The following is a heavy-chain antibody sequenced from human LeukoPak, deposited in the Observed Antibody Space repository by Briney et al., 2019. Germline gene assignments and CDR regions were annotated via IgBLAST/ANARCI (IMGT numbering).Heavy chain of an antibody. CDR1: GDSISSSY. Sequence: PSETLSLTCTVSGDSISSSYWSWIRQPPGKGLEWIGFIYYSGTTNYNPSLKSRVTISVDTSKNQFSLILSSVTAADTAVYYCARHLGGGIYFDYWGQGTLVTVSS. CDR3: ARHLGGGIYFDY. V-gene: IGHV4-59*08. CDR2: IYYSGTT. J-gene: IGHJ4*02. D-gene: IGHD3-16*01.